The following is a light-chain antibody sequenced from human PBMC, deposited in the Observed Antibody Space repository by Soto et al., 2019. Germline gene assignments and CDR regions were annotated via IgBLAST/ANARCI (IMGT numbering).Light chain of an antibody. V-gene: IGLV4-60*02. Sequence: QLVLTHSSSASASLGSSVKFTCTLSSGHSTYIIAWHQQQPGKAPRYLMKLEGSGSYNKGSGVPDRFSGSSSGADRYLTLSNLQFEDEADYYCETWDSNSWVFGGGTKLTVL. CDR2: LEGSGSY. CDR3: ETWDSNSWV. J-gene: IGLJ3*02. CDR1: SGHSTYI.